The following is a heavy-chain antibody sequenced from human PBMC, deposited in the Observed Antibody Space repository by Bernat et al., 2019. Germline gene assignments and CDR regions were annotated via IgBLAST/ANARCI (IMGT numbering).Heavy chain of an antibody. CDR1: GFTFSSYA. Sequence: EVQLLESGGGLVQPGGSLRLSCAASGFTFSSYAMSWVRQAPGKGLGWVSGISGPGTSTYYADSMQGRFTMSTDNSENTLYLQMNSLRAEDADVSYCANDLSMYGSGWYGLDYWGQGTLVTVSS. CDR3: ANDLSMYGSGWYGLDY. J-gene: IGHJ4*02. CDR2: ISGPGTST. D-gene: IGHD6-19*01. V-gene: IGHV3-23*01.